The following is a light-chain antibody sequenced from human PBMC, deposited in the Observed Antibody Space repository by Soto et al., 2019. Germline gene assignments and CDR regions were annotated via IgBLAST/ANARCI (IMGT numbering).Light chain of an antibody. V-gene: IGLV2-23*01. CDR1: SSDVGSSNL. CDR2: ESS. J-gene: IGLJ3*02. Sequence: QSALTQPASVSGSPGQSITISCTGTSSDVGSSNLVSWYQQHPGKAPKLMIYESSKRPSGVSNRFSGSNSGNTASLTISGLQAEEEADYYCCSYGGSSTWVFGGGTKLTVL. CDR3: CSYGGSSTWV.